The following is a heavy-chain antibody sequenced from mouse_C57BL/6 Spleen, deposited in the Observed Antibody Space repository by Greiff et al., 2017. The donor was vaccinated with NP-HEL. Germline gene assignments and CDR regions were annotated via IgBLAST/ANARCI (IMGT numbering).Heavy chain of an antibody. CDR3: ARDEGDYGNFYFDY. Sequence: EVMLVESGGGLVKPGGSLKLSCAASGFTFSSYAMSWVRQTPEKRLEWVATISDGGSYTYYPDNVKGRFTISRDNAKNNLYLQMSHLKSEDTAMYYCARDEGDYGNFYFDYWGQGTTLTVSS. V-gene: IGHV5-4*01. D-gene: IGHD2-1*01. J-gene: IGHJ2*01. CDR2: ISDGGSYT. CDR1: GFTFSSYA.